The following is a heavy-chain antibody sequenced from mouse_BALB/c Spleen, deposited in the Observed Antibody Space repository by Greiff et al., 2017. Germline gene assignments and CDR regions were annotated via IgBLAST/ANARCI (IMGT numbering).Heavy chain of an antibody. CDR2: INPSNGRT. Sequence: QVQLQQSGAELVKPGASVKLSCKASGYTFTSYWMHWVKQRPGQGLEWIGEINPSNGRTNYNEKFKSKATLTVDKSSSTAYMQLSSLTSEDSAVYYCARWGMDYWGQGTSVTVSS. J-gene: IGHJ4*01. V-gene: IGHV1S81*02. CDR3: ARWGMDY. CDR1: GYTFTSYW.